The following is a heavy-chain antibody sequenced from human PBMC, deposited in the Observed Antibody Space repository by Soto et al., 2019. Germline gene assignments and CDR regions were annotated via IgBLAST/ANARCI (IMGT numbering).Heavy chain of an antibody. CDR2: ISGSSSTI. CDR1: GFTFSTYT. CDR3: ARGRRRTEGYSYYYGMDV. V-gene: IGHV3-48*02. Sequence: EVLLVESGGGLVQPGGSLRLSCAASGFTFSTYTMNWVRQAPGKGLEWVSYISGSSSTIYYANSVKGRFTISRDNAKNSLYLQVNSLRDEDTAVYYCARGRRRTEGYSYYYGMDVWGQGTTVTVSS. J-gene: IGHJ6*02.